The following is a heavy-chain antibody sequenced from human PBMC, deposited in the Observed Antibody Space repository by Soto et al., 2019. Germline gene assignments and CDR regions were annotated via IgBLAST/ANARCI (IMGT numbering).Heavy chain of an antibody. CDR1: GYTFTSYA. D-gene: IGHD2-21*02. CDR2: INAGNGNT. J-gene: IGHJ6*02. V-gene: IGHV1-3*01. Sequence: QVQLVQSGAEVKKPGASVKVSCKASGYTFTSYAMHWVRQAPGQRLEWMGWINAGNGNTKYSQKFQGRVTITRDTSASTAYMELSSLRSEDTAVYYCARDGPPPTDHSYYYYYGMDVWGQGTTVTVSS. CDR3: ARDGPPPTDHSYYYYYGMDV.